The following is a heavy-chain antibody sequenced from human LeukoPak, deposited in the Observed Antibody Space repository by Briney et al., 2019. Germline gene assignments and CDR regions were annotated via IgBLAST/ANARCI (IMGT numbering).Heavy chain of an antibody. CDR1: GGSFSGYY. V-gene: IGHV4-34*01. J-gene: IGHJ6*02. CDR2: INHSGST. Sequence: KASETLSLTCAVYGGSFSGYYWSWIRQPPGKGLEWIGEINHSGSTNYNPSLKSRVTISVDTSKNQFSLKLSSVTAADTAVYYCARGASSSFTEKYYGMDVWGQGTTVTVSS. D-gene: IGHD6-13*01. CDR3: ARGASSSFTEKYYGMDV.